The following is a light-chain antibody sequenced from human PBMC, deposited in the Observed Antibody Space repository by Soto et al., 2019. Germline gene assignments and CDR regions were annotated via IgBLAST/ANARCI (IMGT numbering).Light chain of an antibody. J-gene: IGKJ1*01. CDR3: QHYNFWPHM. CDR2: GTS. Sequence: EIVMTQSPATLSVSPGERATLSCRASKSVDSSLAWYQQKPGQAPRVLIYGTSTRATGIPARFSGSGSGTEFTLTISSLQSEDFAIYYCQHYNFWPHMFGKGTKVEIK. CDR1: KSVDSS. V-gene: IGKV3D-15*01.